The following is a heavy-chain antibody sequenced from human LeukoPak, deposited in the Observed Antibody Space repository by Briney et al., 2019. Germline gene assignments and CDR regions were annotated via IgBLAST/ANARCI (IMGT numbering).Heavy chain of an antibody. CDR1: GFIFDTHT. Sequence: GGSLRISCTASGFIFDTHTLTWVRQAPGKGLEWVASISGSGHSTNYGDSVKGRFTISRDNFKRTVHLEMSNLRADDTAMYYCVRRAAVRGMDFWGLGTTVIVSS. D-gene: IGHD1-14*01. V-gene: IGHV3-23*01. CDR2: ISGSGHST. J-gene: IGHJ6*02. CDR3: VRRAAVRGMDF.